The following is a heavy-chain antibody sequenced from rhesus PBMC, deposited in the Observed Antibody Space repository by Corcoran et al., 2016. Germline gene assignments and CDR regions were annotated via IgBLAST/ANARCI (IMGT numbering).Heavy chain of an antibody. CDR1: GGSISDFYY. D-gene: IGHD6-37*01. Sequence: QMNLQQWGAGLVKPSETLSRTCAVYGGSISDFYYWTWIRQTPGKGLEWIGCISGKTWATNPNPSLKSRPTISKDTSKNQFPLKRASATAADTAVYYCATTKGEGGSVLTYWGQGILVTVSS. V-gene: IGHV4-73*01. J-gene: IGHJ4*01. CDR3: ATTKGEGGSVLTY. CDR2: ISGKTWAT.